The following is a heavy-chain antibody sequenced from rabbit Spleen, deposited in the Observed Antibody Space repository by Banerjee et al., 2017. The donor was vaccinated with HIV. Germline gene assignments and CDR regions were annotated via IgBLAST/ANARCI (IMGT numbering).Heavy chain of an antibody. D-gene: IGHD4-1*01. V-gene: IGHV1S45*01. J-gene: IGHJ4*01. CDR2: IYSGSSGDT. CDR1: GFDFNSNA. CDR3: ARETSSGWGIVSFYFSL. Sequence: QQQLEESGGGLVKPGASLTLTCTASGFDFNSNAMCWVRQAPGKGLEWIACIYSGSSGDTYYASWAKGRITISKTSSTTVTLQMTSLTAADTATYFCARETSSGWGIVSFYFSLWGPGTLVTVS.